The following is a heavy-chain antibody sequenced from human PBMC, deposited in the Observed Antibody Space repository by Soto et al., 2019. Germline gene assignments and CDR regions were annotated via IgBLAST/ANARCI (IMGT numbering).Heavy chain of an antibody. CDR2: ISSDGDIT. Sequence: GGSLRLSXSASGFTFSEYSMHWVRQAPGKGLQYVSTISSDGDITYYADSVKGRFTISRDNSKNTLYLQMNSLRPEDTAVYYCVKVSTFYDILTGYYSTNFFDPWGQGTLVTVS. CDR1: GFTFSEYS. D-gene: IGHD3-9*01. V-gene: IGHV3-64D*06. J-gene: IGHJ5*02. CDR3: VKVSTFYDILTGYYSTNFFDP.